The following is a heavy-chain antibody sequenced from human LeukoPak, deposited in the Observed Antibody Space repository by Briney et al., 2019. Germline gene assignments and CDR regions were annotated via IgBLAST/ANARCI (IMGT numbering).Heavy chain of an antibody. J-gene: IGHJ6*03. Sequence: SVKVSCKASGGSFSTSGFSWVRQAPGQGLEWMGGVIPIYGTPSYAQKFQGKVTITTDESTSTVYMELSSLRSEDTAVYYCARDHWGIVENGYDYFYYDMDVWGKGTTVTVSS. CDR1: GGSFSTSG. D-gene: IGHD7-27*01. CDR2: VIPIYGTP. V-gene: IGHV1-69*05. CDR3: ARDHWGIVENGYDYFYYDMDV.